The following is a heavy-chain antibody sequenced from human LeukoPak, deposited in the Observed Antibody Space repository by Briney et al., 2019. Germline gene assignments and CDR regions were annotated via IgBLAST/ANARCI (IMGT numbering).Heavy chain of an antibody. J-gene: IGHJ4*02. CDR2: IISSSSYI. V-gene: IGHV3-21*01. D-gene: IGHD2-2*02. Sequence: PGGALRPSCAASGFTFSSYSINWVRQAPGKGRGWGSSIISSSSYIYYADSVKGRFTISRDNAKNSLYLQMNSLRAEDTAVYYCAREEVVPAAIEDYFDYWGQGTLVTVSS. CDR3: AREEVVPAAIEDYFDY. CDR1: GFTFSSYS.